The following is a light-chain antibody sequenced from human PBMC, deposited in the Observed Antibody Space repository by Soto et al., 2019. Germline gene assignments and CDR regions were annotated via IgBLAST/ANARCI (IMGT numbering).Light chain of an antibody. Sequence: DIQMTQSPSTLSASVGDRVTITCRASQSISSWLAWYQQKPGKAPKLLIYKASSLESGVPSRFSGSGSGTDVTLTISSLQPDDFAPYYCQQYNSLWTFGQGTKVEIK. CDR2: KAS. V-gene: IGKV1-5*03. CDR1: QSISSW. J-gene: IGKJ1*01. CDR3: QQYNSLWT.